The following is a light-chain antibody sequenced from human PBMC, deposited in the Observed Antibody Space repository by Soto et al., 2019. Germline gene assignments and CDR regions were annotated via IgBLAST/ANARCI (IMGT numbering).Light chain of an antibody. V-gene: IGKV1-39*01. CDR2: AAS. Sequence: DIQMTQSPSSLSASVGDRVTITCRASQTMSNYLNWYQQKPGKDPKLLIYAASSLQSGVPSRFSGTGSGTDFTLTISSLQPEDLSNYYCQQSYSTPHTVGQGTNLEIK. CDR3: QQSYSTPHT. CDR1: QTMSNY. J-gene: IGKJ2*01.